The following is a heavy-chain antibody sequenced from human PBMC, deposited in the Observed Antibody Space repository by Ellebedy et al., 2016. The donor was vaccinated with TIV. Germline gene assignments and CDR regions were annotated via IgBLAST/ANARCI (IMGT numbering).Heavy chain of an antibody. J-gene: IGHJ6*02. V-gene: IGHV3-9*01. Sequence: SLKISXAASGFIFESYAMHWVRQAPGKGLEWVSGVNWNGADIGYAASAKGRFTISRDNAKNSLYLEMNNLRGEDTALYYCAKDQGYSAGWSLGYYYYGRDVWGQGTTVTVSS. CDR1: GFIFESYA. D-gene: IGHD1-26*01. CDR2: VNWNGADI. CDR3: AKDQGYSAGWSLGYYYYGRDV.